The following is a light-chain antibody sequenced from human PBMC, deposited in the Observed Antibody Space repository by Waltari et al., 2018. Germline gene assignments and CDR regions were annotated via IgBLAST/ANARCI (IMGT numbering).Light chain of an antibody. CDR1: KSVGSNY. CDR2: GAS. CDR3: QHYVRTWA. J-gene: IGKJ1*01. Sequence: EIVLTQSPGTLSLSPGESATPSCRASKSVGSNYVAWYQQRPGQAPRLLIYGASSRATGIPDRFSGSGSGTDFTLSIIRLEPEDFAVYYCQHYVRTWAFGQGTKVEIK. V-gene: IGKV3-20*01.